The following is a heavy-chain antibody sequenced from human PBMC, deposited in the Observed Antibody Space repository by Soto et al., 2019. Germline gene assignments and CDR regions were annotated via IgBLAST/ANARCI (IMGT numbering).Heavy chain of an antibody. Sequence: ESLKISCTGSGYNFAGYWIAWVRQMPGKGLELMGIIYPSDSDTRYRPSFQGQVTISADKSISSAYLQWSSLRASDTAMYYCARGGVSTRTFDYWGQGTPVTVS. D-gene: IGHD3-3*01. J-gene: IGHJ4*02. CDR3: ARGGVSTRTFDY. CDR2: IYPSDSDT. CDR1: GYNFAGYW. V-gene: IGHV5-51*01.